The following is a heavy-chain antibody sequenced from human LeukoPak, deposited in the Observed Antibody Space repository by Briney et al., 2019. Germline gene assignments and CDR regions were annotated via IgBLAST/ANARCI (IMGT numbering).Heavy chain of an antibody. CDR3: ARDLKAYYYDSSGPRRY. CDR2: ISAYNGNT. Sequence: ASVKVSCKASGYTFTSYGISWVRQAPGQGLEWMGWISAYNGNTNYAQKLQGRVTMTTDTSTSTAYMELRSLRSDDTAVYYCARDLKAYYYDSSGPRRYWGQGTLVTLSS. D-gene: IGHD3-22*01. J-gene: IGHJ4*02. V-gene: IGHV1-18*01. CDR1: GYTFTSYG.